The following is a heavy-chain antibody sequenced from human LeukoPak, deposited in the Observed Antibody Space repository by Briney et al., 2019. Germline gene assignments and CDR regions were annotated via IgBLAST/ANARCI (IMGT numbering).Heavy chain of an antibody. D-gene: IGHD3-22*01. J-gene: IGHJ4*02. CDR2: IYPGDSDT. CDR1: GSTFSSYW. CDR3: ARRDSSGCFDY. Sequence: GESLEIPCQGPGSTFSSYWIGWVRQMPGKGLEWMGIIYPGDSDTTYSPSFQGQVPISAAKSISTSSLQWSSLKASDTAMYYWARRDSSGCFDYWGQGTLVTVSS. V-gene: IGHV5-51*01.